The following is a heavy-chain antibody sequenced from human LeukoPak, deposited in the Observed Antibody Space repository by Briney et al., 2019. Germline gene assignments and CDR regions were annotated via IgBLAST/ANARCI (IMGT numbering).Heavy chain of an antibody. CDR3: AKDRYSGLNTIDY. J-gene: IGHJ4*02. D-gene: IGHD6-13*01. V-gene: IGHV3-74*01. Sequence: GGSLRLSCAASGVTFSSYWMHWVRQAPGKGLVWVSRINPDGSSTTHADSVKGRFTISRDNSKDTLYLQMNSLRAEDTAVYYCAKDRYSGLNTIDYWGQGTLVTVSS. CDR2: INPDGSST. CDR1: GVTFSSYW.